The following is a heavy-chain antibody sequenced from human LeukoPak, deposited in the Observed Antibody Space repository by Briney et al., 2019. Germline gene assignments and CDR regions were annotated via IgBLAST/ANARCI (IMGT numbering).Heavy chain of an antibody. CDR3: ARSDWFDP. CDR1: GFTFSSYE. V-gene: IGHV3-74*01. CDR2: IHSDGITT. D-gene: IGHD2-21*01. Sequence: PGGSLRLSCAASGFTFSSYEMNWVRQAPGKGLVWVSRIHSDGITTSYADSVKGRFTISRDNAKNTLYLQMNSLRAEDTAVYYCARSDWFDPWGQGTLVTVSS. J-gene: IGHJ5*02.